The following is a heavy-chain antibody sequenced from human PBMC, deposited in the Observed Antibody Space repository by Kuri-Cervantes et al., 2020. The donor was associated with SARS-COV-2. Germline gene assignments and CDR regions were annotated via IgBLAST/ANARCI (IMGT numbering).Heavy chain of an antibody. CDR2: VNPNSGNT. Sequence: ASVKVSCKASGYTFTSSDINWVRQATGQGLEWMGWVNPNSGNTGYAQKFQGRVTITRNTSISTAYMELSSLRSEDTAVYYCAREIPAAMGTNWFDPWGQGTLVTVSS. D-gene: IGHD2-2*01. CDR3: AREIPAAMGTNWFDP. V-gene: IGHV1-8*03. CDR1: GYTFTSSD. J-gene: IGHJ5*02.